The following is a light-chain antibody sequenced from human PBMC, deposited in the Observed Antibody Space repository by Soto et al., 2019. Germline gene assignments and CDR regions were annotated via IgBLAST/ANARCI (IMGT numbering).Light chain of an antibody. CDR2: AAS. Sequence: DIQMTQSPSAMSASVGDRVTITCRASQDISSYLSWFQQKPGKVPKRLIYAASSLQSGVPARFSGSGSGTEFTLTISILQPEDFASYYFLPHKSYPLTFGGGTKVEIK. CDR1: QDISSY. CDR3: LPHKSYPLT. J-gene: IGKJ4*01. V-gene: IGKV1-17*03.